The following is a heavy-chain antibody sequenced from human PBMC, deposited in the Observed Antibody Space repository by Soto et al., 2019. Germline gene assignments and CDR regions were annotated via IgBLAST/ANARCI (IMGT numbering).Heavy chain of an antibody. CDR1: GGNFSSYA. J-gene: IGHJ6*02. D-gene: IGHD5-12*01. CDR3: AQAQRPGRNSGYDPLYYSYSYGMDV. V-gene: IGHV1-69*13. Sequence: SVKVSCKASGGNFSSYAISWVRQAPGKGLEWMGVIIPIFGTANYAQKFQGRVTITADESTSTAYMELSSLRTEDTAVYYCAQAQRPGRNSGYDPLYYSYSYGMDVWGQGTTVTVSS. CDR2: IIPIFGTA.